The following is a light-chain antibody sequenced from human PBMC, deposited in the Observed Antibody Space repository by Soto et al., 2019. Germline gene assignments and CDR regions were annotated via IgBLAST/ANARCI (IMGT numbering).Light chain of an antibody. J-gene: IGLJ2*01. Sequence: QSALTQPASVSGSPGQSITISCTGTSSDVGGYNYVSWYQQHPGKAPKLMIYAVTDRPSGVSSRFSGSKSGNTASLTISGLQAEDEADYYCATWDGSLPAEVFGGGTKLTVL. CDR2: AVT. V-gene: IGLV2-14*01. CDR3: ATWDGSLPAEV. CDR1: SSDVGGYNY.